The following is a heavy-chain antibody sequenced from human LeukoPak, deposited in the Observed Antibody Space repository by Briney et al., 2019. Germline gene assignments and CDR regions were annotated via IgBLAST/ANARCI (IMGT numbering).Heavy chain of an antibody. Sequence: PSETLSLTCAVYGGSFSGYYWSWIRQPPGKGLEWIGEMNHSGSTNYNPSLKSRVTISVDTSKNQFSLKLSSVTAADTAVYYCARAPIVVVPAAMYNWFDPWGRGTLVTVSS. V-gene: IGHV4-34*01. CDR3: ARAPIVVVPAAMYNWFDP. CDR2: MNHSGST. D-gene: IGHD2-2*01. CDR1: GGSFSGYY. J-gene: IGHJ5*02.